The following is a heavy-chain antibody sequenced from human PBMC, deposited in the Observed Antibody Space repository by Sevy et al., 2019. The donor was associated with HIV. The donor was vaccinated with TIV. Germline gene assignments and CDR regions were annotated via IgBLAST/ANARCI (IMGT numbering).Heavy chain of an antibody. CDR1: GITVSSNY. J-gene: IGHJ3*02. D-gene: IGHD6-19*01. CDR3: ARAPYSSGWYGVAFDI. CDR2: IYSGGTT. Sequence: GGSLRLSCAASGITVSSNYMSWVRQAPGKGLEWVSVIYSGGTTYYADSGKGRFTISRDSSKNTLYLQMNSLRDEDTAVYYCARAPYSSGWYGVAFDIWGQGTMVTVSS. V-gene: IGHV3-66*02.